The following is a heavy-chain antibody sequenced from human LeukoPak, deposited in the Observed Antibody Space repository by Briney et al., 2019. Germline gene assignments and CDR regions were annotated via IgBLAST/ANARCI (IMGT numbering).Heavy chain of an antibody. CDR3: ARVWPDYDFWTGYLDL. V-gene: IGHV3-64*02. Sequence: SPVFWVRQAPGKGPEYDSVINANGGSTFYADSVRGRFTISRDNSRNTLYLQMGSLRSDDTAVYYCARVWPDYDFWTGYLDLWGRGTLVTVSS. D-gene: IGHD3-3*01. CDR1: SP. CDR2: INANGGST. J-gene: IGHJ5*02.